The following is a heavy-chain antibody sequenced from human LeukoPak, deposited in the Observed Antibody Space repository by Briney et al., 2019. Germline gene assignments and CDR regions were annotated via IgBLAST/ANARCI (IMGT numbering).Heavy chain of an antibody. V-gene: IGHV3-7*01. CDR1: GFTFSSYW. CDR3: ARERMYSGSGSTFPYYDY. CDR2: IKPDGSEK. J-gene: IGHJ4*02. Sequence: PGGSLRLSCAAPGFTFSSYWMSWVRQSPGKGLEWVANIKPDGSEKYYVDSVKGRFTISRDNARNALFLEMNSLRAEDTAVYYCARERMYSGSGSTFPYYDYWGQGTLVIVSS. D-gene: IGHD3-10*01.